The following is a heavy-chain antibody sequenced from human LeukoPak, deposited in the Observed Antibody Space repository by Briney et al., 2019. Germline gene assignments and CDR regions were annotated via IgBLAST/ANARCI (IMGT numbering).Heavy chain of an antibody. V-gene: IGHV1-2*02. J-gene: IGHJ4*02. D-gene: IGHD3-3*01. CDR2: INPNSGGT. CDR3: ARERGPGGYDFWSGYYTFDY. CDR1: GYRSTSFA. Sequence: ASVKVSCKASGYRSTSFAINWVRQAPGQGLEWMGWINPNSGGTNYAQKFQGRVTMTRGTSISTAYMELSRLRSDDTAVYYCARERGPGGYDFWSGYYTFDYWGQGTLVTVSS.